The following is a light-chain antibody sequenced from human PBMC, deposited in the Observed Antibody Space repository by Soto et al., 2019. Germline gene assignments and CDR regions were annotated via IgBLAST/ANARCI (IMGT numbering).Light chain of an antibody. CDR3: SSYTSSGV. CDR1: SSDVGDSNY. J-gene: IGLJ1*01. Sequence: QSVLTQPASVSGSPGQSITISCTGSSSDVGDSNYVSWYQHHPGKAPKLMIYDVSYRPSGISNRFSGSKSGNTASLTISGLQAEDEADYYCSSYTSSGVFGTGTKLTVL. CDR2: DVS. V-gene: IGLV2-14*03.